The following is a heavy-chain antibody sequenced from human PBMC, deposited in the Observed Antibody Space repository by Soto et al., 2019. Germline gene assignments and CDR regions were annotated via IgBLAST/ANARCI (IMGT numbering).Heavy chain of an antibody. J-gene: IGHJ4*02. CDR1: GFTFSSYA. CDR3: ATGSEFSNSYTLDFDF. V-gene: IGHV3-23*01. CDR2: ISGSGGST. Sequence: PGGSLRLSCAASGFTFSSYAMSWVRQAPGKGLEWVSAISGSGGSTYYADSVKGRFTISRDNTKNTLYLQMDSLTAEDTAVYYSATGSEFSNSYTLDFDFWGQGALVTVSS. D-gene: IGHD6-6*01.